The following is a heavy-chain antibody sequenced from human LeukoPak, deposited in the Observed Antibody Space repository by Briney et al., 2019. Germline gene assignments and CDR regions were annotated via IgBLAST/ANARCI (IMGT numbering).Heavy chain of an antibody. CDR3: AKVRYFGPSAFDI. V-gene: IGHV3-30*18. D-gene: IGHD3-9*01. J-gene: IGHJ3*02. Sequence: GGPLRLSCAASGFTFRNYGMHWLRQAPGKGLDGVAVISYDGSNKYSADSVKGRFTISRDNYKNTLYLQMNSLRADDTAVYYCAKVRYFGPSAFDIWGQGTMVTVSS. CDR2: ISYDGSNK. CDR1: GFTFRNYG.